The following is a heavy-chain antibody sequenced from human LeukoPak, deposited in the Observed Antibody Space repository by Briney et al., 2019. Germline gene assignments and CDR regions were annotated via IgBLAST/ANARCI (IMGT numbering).Heavy chain of an antibody. V-gene: IGHV4-39*07. CDR2: IYYSGST. J-gene: IGHJ4*02. D-gene: IGHD3-10*01. Sequence: ASETLSLTCTVSGGSISSSSYYWGWIRQPPGKGLEWIGSIYYSGSTYYNPSLKSRVTISVDTSRNQFSLKLSSVTAADTAVYYCARDRPDYYASGSYGPNYFDSWGQGTLVTVSS. CDR1: GGSISSSSYY. CDR3: ARDRPDYYASGSYGPNYFDS.